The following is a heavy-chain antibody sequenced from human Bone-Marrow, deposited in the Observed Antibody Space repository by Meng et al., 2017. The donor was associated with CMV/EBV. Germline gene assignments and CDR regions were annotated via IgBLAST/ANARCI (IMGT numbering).Heavy chain of an antibody. CDR1: GFNFITYG. D-gene: IGHD3-16*01. J-gene: IGHJ4*02. CDR2: IDRSSSYT. Sequence: LSCAASGFNFITYGMNWVRQAPGKGLEWVSSIDRSSSYTYYADSVKGRFTISRDNAKNSLYLQMNSLRDEDTAIYYCARGLDLSDYWGQGTPVTVSS. CDR3: ARGLDLSDY. V-gene: IGHV3-21*01.